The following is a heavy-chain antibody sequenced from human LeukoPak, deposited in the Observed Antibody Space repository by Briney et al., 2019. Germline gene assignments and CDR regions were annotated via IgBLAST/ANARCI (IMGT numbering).Heavy chain of an antibody. Sequence: GGSLRLSCAGSGFTFSSYGMHWVRQAPGKGLEWVAVISYDGSNKYYADSVKGRFTISRDNSKNTLYLQMNGLRPGGTTVYYCAKSRHPYNWNDGAFFDYWGQGTLVTVSS. CDR2: ISYDGSNK. D-gene: IGHD1-20*01. CDR3: AKSRHPYNWNDGAFFDY. J-gene: IGHJ4*02. V-gene: IGHV3-30*18. CDR1: GFTFSSYG.